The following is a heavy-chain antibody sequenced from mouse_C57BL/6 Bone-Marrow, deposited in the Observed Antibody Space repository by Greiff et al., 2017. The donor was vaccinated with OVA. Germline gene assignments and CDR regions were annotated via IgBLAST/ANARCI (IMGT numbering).Heavy chain of an antibody. D-gene: IGHD1-1*01. CDR1: GYTFTSYW. V-gene: IGHV1-61*01. J-gene: IGHJ2*01. Sequence: VQLQQPGAELVRPGSSVKLSCKASGYTFTSYWMDWVKQRPGQGLEWIGNIYPSDSETHNNQKFKDKATLTVDKSSSTAYMQLSSLTSEDSAVYYGAKKGITTVVATDYWGQGTTLTVSS. CDR2: IYPSDSET. CDR3: AKKGITTVVATDY.